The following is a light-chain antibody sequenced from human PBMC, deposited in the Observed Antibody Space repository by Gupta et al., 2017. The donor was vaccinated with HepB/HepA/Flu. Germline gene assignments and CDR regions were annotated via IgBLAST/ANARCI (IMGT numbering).Light chain of an antibody. CDR2: TNS. CDR3: QSYDTSLGGSV. CDR1: SANLGAGFD. Sequence: VLTQPPSVSGAPGQTVTISCTGNSANLGAGFDVHWYKKLPGTAPKLLIYTNSNRPSGVPVRFSGSKSGTSASLAITGLQPDDEADYYCQSYDTSLGGSVFGGGTKLTVL. J-gene: IGLJ2*01. V-gene: IGLV1-40*01.